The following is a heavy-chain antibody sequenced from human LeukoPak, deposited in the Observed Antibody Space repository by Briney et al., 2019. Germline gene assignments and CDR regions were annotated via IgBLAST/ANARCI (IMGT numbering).Heavy chain of an antibody. Sequence: GGSLRLSCAASGFTFSSYWMNWVRQAPGKGLEWVSAISGSGGSTYYADSVKGRFTISRDNSKNTLYLQMNSLRAEDTAVYYCAKTPEYSSSSPFDPWGQGTLVTVSS. V-gene: IGHV3-23*01. CDR3: AKTPEYSSSSPFDP. CDR2: ISGSGGST. D-gene: IGHD6-6*01. CDR1: GFTFSSYW. J-gene: IGHJ5*02.